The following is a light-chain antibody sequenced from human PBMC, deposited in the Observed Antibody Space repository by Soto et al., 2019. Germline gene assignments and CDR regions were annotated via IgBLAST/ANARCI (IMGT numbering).Light chain of an antibody. Sequence: EIVMTQSPATLSVSPGERATLSCRASQSVSSNLAWYQQKPGQAPRLLIYAASTRASGIPARFSGSGSGTEFTLPISSLQSEDFAVYYCQQYINWPPGTFGQGTKVETK. V-gene: IGKV3-15*01. CDR3: QQYINWPPGT. CDR2: AAS. CDR1: QSVSSN. J-gene: IGKJ1*01.